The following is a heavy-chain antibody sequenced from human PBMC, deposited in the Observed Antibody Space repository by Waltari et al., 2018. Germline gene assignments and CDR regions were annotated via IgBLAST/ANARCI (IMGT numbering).Heavy chain of an antibody. Sequence: QVQLQQWGAGLLKPSETLSLTCAVYGGSFSGSYWSWIRQPPGRGLEWIGEINHSGSTNYNPSLKSRVTISVDTSKNQFSLKLSSVTAADTAVYYCARGGASYYDILTGYYTRGNWFDPWGQGTLVTVSS. D-gene: IGHD3-9*01. J-gene: IGHJ5*02. V-gene: IGHV4-34*01. CDR1: GGSFSGSY. CDR2: INHSGST. CDR3: ARGGASYYDILTGYYTRGNWFDP.